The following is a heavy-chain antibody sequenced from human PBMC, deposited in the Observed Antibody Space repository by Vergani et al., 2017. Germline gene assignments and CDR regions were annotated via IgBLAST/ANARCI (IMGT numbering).Heavy chain of an antibody. V-gene: IGHV1-69-2*01. CDR3: ARVRYGDRPFDY. D-gene: IGHD4-17*01. J-gene: IGHJ4*02. CDR2: VDPKDGET. CDR1: GYTLTDYY. Sequence: EAQLVQSGAEVKKPGATVKISCKVSGYTLTDYYMHWVQQAPGKGLEWMGFVDPKDGETIYAEKFQGRVTITAYTSTDTAYMERSSLRLADTAVYYCARVRYGDRPFDYWGQGTLVTVSS.